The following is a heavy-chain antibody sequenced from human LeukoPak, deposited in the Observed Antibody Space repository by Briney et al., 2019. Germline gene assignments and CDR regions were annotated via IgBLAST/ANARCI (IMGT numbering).Heavy chain of an antibody. V-gene: IGHV3-7*01. CDR1: VFTFSSYW. CDR2: IKQDGSEK. CDR3: ARTYYDFWSLYSSYFDY. Sequence: GGSLRLSCAASVFTFSSYWMSWVRQAPGKGLECVANIKQDGSEKYYVDSVKGRFTISRDNAKNSLYLQMNSLRAEDTAVYYCARTYYDFWSLYSSYFDYWGQGTLVTVSS. J-gene: IGHJ4*02. D-gene: IGHD3-3*01.